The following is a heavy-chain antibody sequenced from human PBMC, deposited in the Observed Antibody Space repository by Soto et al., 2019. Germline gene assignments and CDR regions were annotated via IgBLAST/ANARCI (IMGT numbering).Heavy chain of an antibody. J-gene: IGHJ3*02. CDR2: INPNSGGT. D-gene: IGHD6-13*01. V-gene: IGHV1-2*04. CDR1: GYTFTGYY. CDR3: ARGCESSSLDAFDI. Sequence: ASVKVSCKACGYTFTGYYMHWVRQAPGQGLEWMGWINPNSGGTNYAQKFQGWVTMTRDTSISTAYMELSRLRSDDTAVYYCARGCESSSLDAFDIWGQGTMVTVSS.